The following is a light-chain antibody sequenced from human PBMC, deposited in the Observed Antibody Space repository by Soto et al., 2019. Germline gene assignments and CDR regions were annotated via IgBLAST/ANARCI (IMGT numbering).Light chain of an antibody. CDR3: SSYAGSNNWV. Sequence: QSALTQPPSASGSPGQSVTISCTGTSSDVGDYNYVSWYQQHPGNAPKLMIYEVSKRPSGVPDRFSGSKSGNTASLTVSGLQAEDEADYYCSSYAGSNNWVFGGGTQLTVL. V-gene: IGLV2-8*01. J-gene: IGLJ3*02. CDR1: SSDVGDYNY. CDR2: EVS.